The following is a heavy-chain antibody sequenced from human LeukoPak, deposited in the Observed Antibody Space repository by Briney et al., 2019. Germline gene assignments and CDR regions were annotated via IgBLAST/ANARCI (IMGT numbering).Heavy chain of an antibody. CDR2: INGDGSST. V-gene: IGHV3-74*01. D-gene: IGHD2-15*01. J-gene: IGHJ4*02. CDR1: GFTLSRYW. CDR3: ARGVMVGASTPSY. Sequence: PGGSLRLSCAGSGFTLSRYWMYWVRQAPGKGLVWVSGINGDGSSTRYADSVKGRFTTSRDNAKNTLYLQMNSLRADDTALYYCARGVMVGASTPSYWGQGTLVTVSS.